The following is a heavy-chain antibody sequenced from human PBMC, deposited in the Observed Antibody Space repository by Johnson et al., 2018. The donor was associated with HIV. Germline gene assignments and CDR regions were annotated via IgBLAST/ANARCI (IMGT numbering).Heavy chain of an antibody. Sequence: VQLVESGGGVERPGESLRLSCVGSGFMFDDYAMSWVRQVPGKGLEWVSGIDWTGANAGYADSVKVRFTILIDNAKNSLYLQMNSLRAEDTAVYYCAREKRWGLMITFGGPHAFDIWGQGTMVTVSS. CDR3: AREKRWGLMITFGGPHAFDI. CDR2: IDWTGANA. V-gene: IGHV3-20*04. D-gene: IGHD3-16*01. J-gene: IGHJ3*02. CDR1: GFMFDDYA.